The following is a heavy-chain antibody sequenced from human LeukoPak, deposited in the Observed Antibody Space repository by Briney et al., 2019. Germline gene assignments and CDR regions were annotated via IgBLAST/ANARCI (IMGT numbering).Heavy chain of an antibody. D-gene: IGHD6-19*01. CDR1: GFTFSSYS. CDR3: ARDSGSGWIDY. V-gene: IGHV3-21*01. CDR2: ISSSSSYI. Sequence: PGGSLRLSCAASGFTFSSYSMNWVRQAPGKGLELVSSISSSSSYIYYADSVKGRFTISRDNAKNSLYLQMNSLRAEDTAVYYCARDSGSGWIDYWGQGTLVTVSS. J-gene: IGHJ4*02.